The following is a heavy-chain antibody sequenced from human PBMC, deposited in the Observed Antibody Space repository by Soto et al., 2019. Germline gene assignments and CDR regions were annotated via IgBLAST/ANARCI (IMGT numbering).Heavy chain of an antibody. CDR1: GDSISSSY. Sequence: ATLSLTCTVSGDSISSSYWSWIRQSPGKGQAWIGYIYYSGSTNYNASLKSRDTISVDTSKNQFSLKLSSVTAADTAVYYCARLYPYYVFLTGSQIYGFDFWGQGIMVTVSS. CDR3: ARLYPYYVFLTGSQIYGFDF. CDR2: IYYSGST. V-gene: IGHV4-59*01. J-gene: IGHJ3*01. D-gene: IGHD3-9*01.